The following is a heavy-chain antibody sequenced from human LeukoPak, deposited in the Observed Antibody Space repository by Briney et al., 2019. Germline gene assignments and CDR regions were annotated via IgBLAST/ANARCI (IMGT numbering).Heavy chain of an antibody. Sequence: GRSLRLSCAASGFTFDDYAMHWVRQAPGKGLEWVSGISWNSGSIGYADSVKGRFTISRDNAKKSLYLQMNSLRAVDTALYSCAKDIGMDYYDSSGYSNYFDYWGQGTLVTVSS. CDR1: GFTFDDYA. CDR3: AKDIGMDYYDSSGYSNYFDY. D-gene: IGHD3-22*01. J-gene: IGHJ4*02. V-gene: IGHV3-9*01. CDR2: ISWNSGSI.